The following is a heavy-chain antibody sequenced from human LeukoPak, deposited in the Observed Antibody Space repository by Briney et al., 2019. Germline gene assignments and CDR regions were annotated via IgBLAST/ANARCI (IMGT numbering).Heavy chain of an antibody. CDR1: GYTFTSYG. CDR3: AREAPRTMVRGVITSDNWFDP. V-gene: IGHV1-18*01. D-gene: IGHD3-10*01. CDR2: ISAYNGNT. Sequence: ASVKVSCKASGYTFTSYGISWVRQAPGQGLEWMGWISAYNGNTNYAQKLQGRVTMTTDTSTSTAYMELRSLRSDDTAVYYCAREAPRTMVRGVITSDNWFDPWGQGTLVTVSS. J-gene: IGHJ5*02.